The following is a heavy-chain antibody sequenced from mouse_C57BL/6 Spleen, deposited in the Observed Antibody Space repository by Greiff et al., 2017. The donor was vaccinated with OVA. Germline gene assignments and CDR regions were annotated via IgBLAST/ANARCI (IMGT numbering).Heavy chain of an antibody. CDR2: IYPGDGDT. D-gene: IGHD3-2*02. CDR1: GYAFSSSW. V-gene: IGHV1-82*01. CDR3: ASDSSGPFAY. Sequence: VQLQQSGPELVKPGASVKIPCKASGYAFSSSWMNWVKQRPGKGLEWIGRIYPGDGDTNYNGKFKGKATLTADKSSSTAYMQLSSLTSEDSAVYFCASDSSGPFAYWGQGTLVTVSA. J-gene: IGHJ3*01.